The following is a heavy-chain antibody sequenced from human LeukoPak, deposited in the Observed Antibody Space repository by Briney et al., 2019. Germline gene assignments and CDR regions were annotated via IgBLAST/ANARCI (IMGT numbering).Heavy chain of an antibody. CDR1: GDSISSYY. V-gene: IGHV4-59*01. D-gene: IGHD3-10*01. Sequence: SETLSLTCTVSGDSISSYYWSWIRQPPGKGLEWIAYIYDSGRTDYNPSLKSRVTISADTSKNQFSLKLSSVTAADTAVYYCATILTYYYGSGTLDVWGKGTTVTVSS. CDR3: ATILTYYYGSGTLDV. J-gene: IGHJ6*04. CDR2: IYDSGRT.